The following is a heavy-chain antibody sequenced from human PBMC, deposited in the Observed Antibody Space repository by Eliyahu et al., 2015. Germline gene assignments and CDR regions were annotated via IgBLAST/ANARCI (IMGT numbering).Heavy chain of an antibody. CDR3: ARWQPTYDYGSGSYSWFDP. CDR2: XYXSGST. Sequence: QLQLQESGPGLVKPSXTLSLTCTVSGXSXXSXXYYWGWIRQPPGKGLEWIGSXYXSGSTYYNPSLKSRVTISVDTSKNQXSLKLSSVTAADTAVYYCARWQPTYDYGSGSYSWFDPWGQGTLVTVSS. J-gene: IGHJ5*02. D-gene: IGHD3-10*01. V-gene: IGHV4-39*01. CDR1: GXSXXSXXYY.